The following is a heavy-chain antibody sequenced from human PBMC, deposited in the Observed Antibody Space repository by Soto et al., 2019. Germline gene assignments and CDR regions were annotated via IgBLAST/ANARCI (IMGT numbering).Heavy chain of an antibody. D-gene: IGHD3-9*01. J-gene: IGHJ3*02. Sequence: QLVESGGGLIQPGGSLRLSCAASGFTFSSYSMSWVRQPPGKGLEWLSYIDTSGTAMNYADSVEGRFAISRDNAKSSLYLQVNSLRDEDTAVYYCARDMLTGDPWEAFDIWGQGTMVSVSP. CDR2: IDTSGTAM. V-gene: IGHV3-48*02. CDR3: ARDMLTGDPWEAFDI. CDR1: GFTFSSYS.